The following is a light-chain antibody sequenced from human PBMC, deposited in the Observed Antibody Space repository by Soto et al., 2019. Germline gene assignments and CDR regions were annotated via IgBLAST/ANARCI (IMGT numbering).Light chain of an antibody. CDR2: KAS. V-gene: IGKV1-5*03. CDR3: QQYNSYRYS. CDR1: QSISSW. J-gene: IGKJ2*01. Sequence: DIQMTQSPSTLSASVGDRVTITCRASQSISSWLAWYQQKPGKAPKLLIYKASSLVSAVPSRFSGSGSGTAFTLTISKLQPDDFATYSCQQYNSYRYSFGQGTKLESK.